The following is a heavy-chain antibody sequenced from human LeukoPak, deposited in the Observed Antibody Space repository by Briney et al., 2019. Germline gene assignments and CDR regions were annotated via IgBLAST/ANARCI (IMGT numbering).Heavy chain of an antibody. Sequence: GWSLRLSCAASGFTFSSFSMNWVRQAPGKGLEWISYITSSSSSTYYADSVKGRFTISRDNAKTSLYLQMNSLRAEDTAVYYCARVIGSYGDSAYWGQGTLVTVSS. V-gene: IGHV3-48*04. CDR1: GFTFSSFS. CDR2: ITSSSSST. D-gene: IGHD4-17*01. J-gene: IGHJ4*02. CDR3: ARVIGSYGDSAY.